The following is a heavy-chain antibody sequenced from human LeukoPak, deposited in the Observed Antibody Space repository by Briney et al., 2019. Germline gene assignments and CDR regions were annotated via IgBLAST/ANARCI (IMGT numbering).Heavy chain of an antibody. CDR1: GYTFTSYG. D-gene: IGHD4-17*01. J-gene: IGHJ5*02. CDR3: ARAVSYGDYEDWFDP. V-gene: IGHV1-18*01. Sequence: ASVKVSCKGSGYTFTSYGISWVRQAPGQGLEWMGWISAYNGNTNYAQKLQGRVTMTTDTSTSTAYMELRSLRSDDTAVYYCARAVSYGDYEDWFDPWGQGTLVTVSS. CDR2: ISAYNGNT.